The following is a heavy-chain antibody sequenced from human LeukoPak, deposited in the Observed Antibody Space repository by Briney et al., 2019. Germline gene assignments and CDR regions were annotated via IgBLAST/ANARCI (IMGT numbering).Heavy chain of an antibody. CDR3: ARDGTGVDS. CDR2: INADSGGT. V-gene: IGHV1-2*02. D-gene: IGHD1/OR15-1a*01. J-gene: IGHJ4*02. CDR1: GYTFSDYF. Sequence: ASVKVSCKASGYTFSDYFMHWVRQAPGQGLEWMGWINADSGGTIYAQKLQGRVTMTRDTSISTAYMDLSRLRSDDTAVYDCARDGTGVDSWGQGTLVTVSS.